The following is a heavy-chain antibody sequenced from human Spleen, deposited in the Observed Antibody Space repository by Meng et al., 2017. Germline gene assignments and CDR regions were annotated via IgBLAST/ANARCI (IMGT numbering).Heavy chain of an antibody. CDR1: GFTFYYYW. Sequence: GGSLKISCAASGFTFYYYWMTWVRQAPGKGLEWVANIKHDGSDKYYVDSVKGRFTISRDNAKNSLYLQMNSLRADDTAMYYCARGGWFSDYWGQGTLVTVSS. CDR2: IKHDGSDK. J-gene: IGHJ4*02. V-gene: IGHV3-7*01. D-gene: IGHD2-15*01. CDR3: ARGGWFSDY.